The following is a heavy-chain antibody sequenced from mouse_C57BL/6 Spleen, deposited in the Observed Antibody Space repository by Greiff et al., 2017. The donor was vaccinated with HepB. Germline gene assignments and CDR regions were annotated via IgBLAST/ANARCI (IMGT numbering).Heavy chain of an antibody. CDR1: GYTFTSYW. J-gene: IGHJ2*01. D-gene: IGHD1-1*01. CDR3: AREGGYYGSSRDY. V-gene: IGHV1-61*01. Sequence: QVHVKQPGAELVRPGSSVKLSCKASGYTFTSYWMDWVKQRPGQGLEWIGNIYPSDSETHYNQKFKDKATLTVDKSSSTAYMQLSSLTSEDSAVYYCAREGGYYGSSRDYWGQGTTLTVSS. CDR2: IYPSDSET.